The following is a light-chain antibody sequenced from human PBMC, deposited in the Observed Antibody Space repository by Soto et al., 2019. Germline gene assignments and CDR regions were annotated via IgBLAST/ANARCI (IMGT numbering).Light chain of an antibody. CDR1: QSVSSN. CDR2: GAS. J-gene: IGKJ1*01. V-gene: IGKV3-20*01. CDR3: QQYGGLPT. Sequence: EIVMTQSPATLSVSPGERATPSCRASQSVSSNLAWYQQKPGQAPRLLIYGASSRATGIPDRFSGSGSGTDFTLTISRLQPEDFAVYYCQQYGGLPTFGQGTKVDI.